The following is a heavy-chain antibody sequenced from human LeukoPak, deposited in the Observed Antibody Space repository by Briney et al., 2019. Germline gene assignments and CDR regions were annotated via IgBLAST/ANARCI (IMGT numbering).Heavy chain of an antibody. CDR3: ARHQRDREVIFGDYYYMDV. J-gene: IGHJ6*03. CDR2: IYPGDSET. V-gene: IGHV5-51*01. D-gene: IGHD3-10*01. Sequence: GESLKISCKGSGYSFISYWIGWVRQMPGKGPEWMGIIYPGDSETRYSPSFQGQVTIPVDKSISTAYLQWSSLKASDTAVYYCARHQRDREVIFGDYYYMDVWGTGTTVTVSS. CDR1: GYSFISYW.